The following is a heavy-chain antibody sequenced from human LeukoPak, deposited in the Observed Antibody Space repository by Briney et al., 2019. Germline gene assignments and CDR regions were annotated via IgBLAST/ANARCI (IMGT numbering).Heavy chain of an antibody. CDR1: GGTFSSYA. Sequence: VASVKVSCKASGGTFSSYAISWVRQAPGQGLEWMGRIIPILGIANYAQKFQGRVTITADKSTSTAYMELSSLRSEDTAVYYCALPRAYSGYDLGAFDIWGQGTMVTVSS. CDR2: IIPILGIA. D-gene: IGHD5-12*01. CDR3: ALPRAYSGYDLGAFDI. J-gene: IGHJ3*02. V-gene: IGHV1-69*04.